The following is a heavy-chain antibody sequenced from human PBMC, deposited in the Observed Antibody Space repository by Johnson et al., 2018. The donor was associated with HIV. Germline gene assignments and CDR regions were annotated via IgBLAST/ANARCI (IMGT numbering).Heavy chain of an antibody. J-gene: IGHJ3*02. CDR2: IGTAGDT. V-gene: IGHV3-13*01. Sequence: SYDMHWVRQATGKGLEWVSAIGTAGDTYYPGSVKGRFTISRDNSKNTLYLQMNSLRAEDTAVYYCAKEMEGYYGSGKGDAFDIWGQGTMVTVSS. CDR3: AKEMEGYYGSGKGDAFDI. CDR1: SYD. D-gene: IGHD3-10*01.